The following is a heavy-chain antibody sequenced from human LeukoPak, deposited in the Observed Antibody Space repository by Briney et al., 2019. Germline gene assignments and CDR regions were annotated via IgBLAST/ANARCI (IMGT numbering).Heavy chain of an antibody. J-gene: IGHJ4*02. Sequence: PGGSLRPSCAASGFTFSNAWMSWVRQAPGKGLEWVGRIKSKTDGGTTDYAAPVKGRSTISRDDSKNTLYLQMNSLKTEDTAVYYCTTDHMIRPGSFDYWGQGTLVTVSS. CDR1: GFTFSNAW. CDR3: TTDHMIRPGSFDY. CDR2: IKSKTDGGTT. V-gene: IGHV3-15*01. D-gene: IGHD3-22*01.